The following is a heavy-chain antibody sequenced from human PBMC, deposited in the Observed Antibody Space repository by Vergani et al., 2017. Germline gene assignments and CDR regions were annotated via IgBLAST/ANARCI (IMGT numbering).Heavy chain of an antibody. Sequence: QVKLQESGPGLVKPSETLSLTCTVSGASVNSYYWSWIRQPPGKGLEWMGYVSFRGDTLYDPSVKGRMTISLNTSSNQFSLTLTSVTAADTAVYYCASDTHSGQRADRWGQRMLVTVTS. J-gene: IGHJ5*02. CDR2: VSFRGDT. CDR1: GASVNSYY. CDR3: ASDTHSGQRADR. D-gene: IGHD6-19*01. V-gene: IGHV4-59*02.